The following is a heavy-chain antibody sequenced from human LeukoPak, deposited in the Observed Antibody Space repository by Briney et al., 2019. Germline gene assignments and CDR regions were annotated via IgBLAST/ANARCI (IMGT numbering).Heavy chain of an antibody. J-gene: IGHJ3*02. Sequence: TSETLSLTCTVSGGSISSYYWSWIRQPPGKGLEWIGYIYYSGSTNYNPSLKSRVTISVDTSKNQFSLKLSSVTAADTAVYYCARHQMRDGYNHPGDAFDIWGQGTMVTVSS. V-gene: IGHV4-59*08. CDR2: IYYSGST. CDR3: ARHQMRDGYNHPGDAFDI. CDR1: GGSISSYY. D-gene: IGHD5-24*01.